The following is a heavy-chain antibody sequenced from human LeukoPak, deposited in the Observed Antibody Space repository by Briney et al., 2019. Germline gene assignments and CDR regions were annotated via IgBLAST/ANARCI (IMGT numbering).Heavy chain of an antibody. J-gene: IGHJ4*02. CDR1: GVTFSSYA. V-gene: IGHV3-23*01. Sequence: GGSLRLSCVVSGVTFSSYAMSWVRQAPGKGLEWVSGVNGGGDTIYYADSVRGRFTISRDNAKNMLYLQMNSLRAEDTAIYYCVRCRTTVTAMPGYWGQGTLVTVSS. D-gene: IGHD4-17*01. CDR2: VNGGGDTI. CDR3: VRCRTTVTAMPGY.